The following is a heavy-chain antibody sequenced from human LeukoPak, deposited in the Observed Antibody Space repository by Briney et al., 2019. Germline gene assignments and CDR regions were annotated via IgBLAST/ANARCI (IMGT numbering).Heavy chain of an antibody. J-gene: IGHJ3*02. CDR1: GGSITNNNYY. Sequence: SETLSLTCTVSGGSITNNNYYWVWIRQPPGKGLEGIGYLYYSGSTHYNPSLKRRVTISLDTSKNQFSLKLNSVTAADTAVYYCARHTRPGYSGYGNAFDIWGQGTMVTVSS. CDR3: ARHTRPGYSGYGNAFDI. V-gene: IGHV4-39*01. D-gene: IGHD5-12*01. CDR2: LYYSGST.